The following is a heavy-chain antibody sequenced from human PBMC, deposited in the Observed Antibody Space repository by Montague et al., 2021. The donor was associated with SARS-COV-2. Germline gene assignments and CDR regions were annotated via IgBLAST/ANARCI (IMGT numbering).Heavy chain of an antibody. J-gene: IGHJ3*02. CDR1: GGSISSSSYY. D-gene: IGHD2-15*01. CDR3: ARWKLYCSGGSCYSNRFDI. V-gene: IGHV4-39*01. Sequence: SETLSLTCTVSGGSISSSSYYWGWIRQPPGKGLEWIGSIYYSGSTYYNPSHKSRVTISVDTSKNQFSLKLSSVTAADTAVYYCARWKLYCSGGSCYSNRFDIWGQGTMVTVSS. CDR2: IYYSGST.